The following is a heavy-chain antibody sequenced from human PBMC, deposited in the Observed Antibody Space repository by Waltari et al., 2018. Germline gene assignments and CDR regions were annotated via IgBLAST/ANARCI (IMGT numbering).Heavy chain of an antibody. Sequence: QLQLQASGPGLVKPSETLSLTCPVSGHSISITGYYWAWIRQPPGEGLEWIVSFYYSGDTYYNPSLRSRVTVFGDTSKTQLSLKLNSVTATDTAVYYCARRRYSSSWRDFWGQGILVTVSS. J-gene: IGHJ4*02. CDR2: FYYSGDT. V-gene: IGHV4-39*01. CDR3: ARRRYSSSWRDF. CDR1: GHSISITGYY. D-gene: IGHD6-13*01.